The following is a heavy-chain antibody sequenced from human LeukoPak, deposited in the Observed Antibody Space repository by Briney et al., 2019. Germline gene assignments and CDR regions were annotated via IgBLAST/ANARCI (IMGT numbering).Heavy chain of an antibody. J-gene: IGHJ6*03. Sequence: SGGSLRLSCAASGFTFSNYWMSWVRQAPGKGLEWLANINQDGSEIYYVDSVKGRFTISRDNGKNSLYLQINSLRADDTAVYYCARRSRSVGYSYGQPGEYYYYYMDVWGKGTTVTVSS. CDR3: ARRSRSVGYSYGQPGEYYYYYMDV. CDR2: INQDGSEI. D-gene: IGHD5-18*01. CDR1: GFTFSNYW. V-gene: IGHV3-7*01.